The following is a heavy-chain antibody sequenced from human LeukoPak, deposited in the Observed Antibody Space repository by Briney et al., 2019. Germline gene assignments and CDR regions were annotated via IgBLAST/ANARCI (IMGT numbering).Heavy chain of an antibody. V-gene: IGHV3-23*01. CDR2: IRDNSESP. Sequence: GGSLRLSCAASGFTFSHYAMSWVRQAAGEGLDWVSTIRDNSESPSYADSVRGRFIISRDNSKNTLYLQMNSLRAEDTAVYYCASGSGSYRTPYYYMDVWGTGTTVTVSS. CDR1: GFTFSHYA. D-gene: IGHD3-10*01. J-gene: IGHJ6*03. CDR3: ASGSGSYRTPYYYMDV.